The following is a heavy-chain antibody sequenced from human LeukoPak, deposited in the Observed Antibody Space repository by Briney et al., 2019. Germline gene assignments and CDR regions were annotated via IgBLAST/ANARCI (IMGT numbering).Heavy chain of an antibody. CDR1: GFTFSSYA. CDR3: ARVNLRVVVGAFDI. Sequence: GRSLRLSCAASGFTFSSYAMHGVRQAPGKGVEGVAVISYDGSNKYYADSVKGRFTISRDNSKNTLYLQMNSLRAEDTAVYYCARVNLRVVVGAFDIWGQGTMVTVSS. D-gene: IGHD3-22*01. J-gene: IGHJ3*02. V-gene: IGHV3-30-3*01. CDR2: ISYDGSNK.